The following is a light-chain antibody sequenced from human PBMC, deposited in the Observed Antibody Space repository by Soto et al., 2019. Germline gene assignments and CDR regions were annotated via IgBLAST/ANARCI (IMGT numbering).Light chain of an antibody. CDR3: QQSYNSPYT. Sequence: DIQMTQSPASLSASVGDRVTITCRASQDINKNLNWYRHKLGKAPELLIYDASDSQAGVPSRFSGSGSGADFTLIISGLQPEDFATYYCQQSYNSPYTFGQGTKLEIK. CDR2: DAS. CDR1: QDINKN. V-gene: IGKV1-39*01. J-gene: IGKJ2*01.